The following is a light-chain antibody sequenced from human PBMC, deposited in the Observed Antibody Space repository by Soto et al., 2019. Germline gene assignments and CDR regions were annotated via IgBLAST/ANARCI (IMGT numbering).Light chain of an antibody. CDR3: QQCGSSPIT. Sequence: EIVLTQSPGTLSLSPGERATLSCRASQSVSSSYLAWYQQKLGQAPRLLIYGASSRATGIPDRFSGSGSGTDFTLTISRLEPEDFAVYYCQQCGSSPITFGQGTRLEI. J-gene: IGKJ5*01. CDR2: GAS. V-gene: IGKV3-20*01. CDR1: QSVSSSY.